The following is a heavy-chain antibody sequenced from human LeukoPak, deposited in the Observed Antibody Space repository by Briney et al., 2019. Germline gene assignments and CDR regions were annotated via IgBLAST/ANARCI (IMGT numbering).Heavy chain of an antibody. CDR1: GFTFSSYS. CDR3: AKDSAYSGGPFAGGFDH. V-gene: IGHV3-7*01. J-gene: IGHJ4*02. D-gene: IGHD5-18*01. CDR2: IKQDGSEK. Sequence: GGSLRLSCAASGFTFSSYSMTWVRQAPGRGLAWVANIKQDGSEKYYVDSVKGRFTISRDNAKNSLYLQMNSLRAEDTAVYYCAKDSAYSGGPFAGGFDHWGQGTLVTVSA.